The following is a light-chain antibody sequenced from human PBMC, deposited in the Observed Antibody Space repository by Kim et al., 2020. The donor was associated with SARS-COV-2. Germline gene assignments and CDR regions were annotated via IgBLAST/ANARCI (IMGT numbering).Light chain of an antibody. CDR3: NSRDSSSNREVV. J-gene: IGLJ1*01. V-gene: IGLV3-19*01. CDR2: GKN. Sequence: SSELTQDPAVSMALGQTVRITCQGDSLRTYYASWYQQKPGQAPVLVIYGKNNRPSGIPDRFSGSSSGNTASLTITGAQAEDEADYYCNSRDSSSNREVVF. CDR1: SLRTYY.